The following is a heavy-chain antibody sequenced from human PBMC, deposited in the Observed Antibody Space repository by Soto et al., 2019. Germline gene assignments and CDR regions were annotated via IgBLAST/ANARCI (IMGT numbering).Heavy chain of an antibody. Sequence: QVQLVQSGAEVKKPGASVKVSCKASGYTFTSYDINWVRQATGQGLEWMGWMNPNSGNTGYAQNFQGRVTMTRNTTLSTAYIETSSLRTEDTAVYYCARRGLSSSSTFRYYYYGMDVWGQGTTVTVSS. J-gene: IGHJ6*02. CDR3: ARRGLSSSSTFRYYYYGMDV. CDR1: GYTFTSYD. D-gene: IGHD6-6*01. V-gene: IGHV1-8*01. CDR2: MNPNSGNT.